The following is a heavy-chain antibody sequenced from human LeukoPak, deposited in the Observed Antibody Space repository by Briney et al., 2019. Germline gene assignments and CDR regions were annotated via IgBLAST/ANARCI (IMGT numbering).Heavy chain of an antibody. Sequence: NPSETLSLTCTASGGSISSYYWSWIRQPPGKGLEWIGYIYTSGSTNYNPSLKSRVTMSVDTSKNQFSLKLSSVTAADTAVYYCARAPTGTGGWNWFDPWGQGTLVTVSS. CDR3: ARAPTGTGGWNWFDP. CDR2: IYTSGST. J-gene: IGHJ5*02. CDR1: GGSISSYY. V-gene: IGHV4-4*09. D-gene: IGHD1-1*01.